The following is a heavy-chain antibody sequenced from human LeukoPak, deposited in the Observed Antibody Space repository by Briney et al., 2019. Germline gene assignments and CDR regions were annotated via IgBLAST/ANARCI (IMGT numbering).Heavy chain of an antibody. D-gene: IGHD2-15*01. CDR2: IYYSGST. J-gene: IGHJ6*03. V-gene: IGHV4-59*01. CDR1: GGSISSYY. CDR3: ARISQCSGGSCYDYYYYYMDV. Sequence: PSETLSLTCTVSGGSISSYYWSWIRQPPGKGLECIGYIYYSGSTNYNPSLKSRVTISVDTSKNQFSLKLSSVTAADTAVYYCARISQCSGGSCYDYYYYYMDVWGKGTTVTVSS.